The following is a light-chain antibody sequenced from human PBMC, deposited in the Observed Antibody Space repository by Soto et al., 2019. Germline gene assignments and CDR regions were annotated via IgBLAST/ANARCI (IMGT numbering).Light chain of an antibody. CDR3: QQRGDWPPIT. CDR2: NAS. Sequence: EIELTQSPATLSLSPGERAILSCRASQSVSTFLAWFQQKPGQPPRLLIYNASNRTTGIPARFSGSGSGTDFTLTISSLEPEDFAVYYCQQRGDWPPITFGQGTRLEIK. J-gene: IGKJ5*01. V-gene: IGKV3-11*01. CDR1: QSVSTF.